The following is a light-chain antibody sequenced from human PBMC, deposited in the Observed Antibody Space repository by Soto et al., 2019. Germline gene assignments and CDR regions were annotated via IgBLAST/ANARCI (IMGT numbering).Light chain of an antibody. CDR3: QQYNSYSWT. V-gene: IGKV1-5*03. J-gene: IGKJ1*01. CDR2: QMS. CDR1: QSVTTS. Sequence: DIQMTQSPSIVSATVGDRVTITCRASQSVTTSLAWYQQKPGQAPKLLIFQMSTLANGVPSRFSGSGSGTEFTLTISSLQPDDFATYYCQQYNSYSWTFGQGTKVDIK.